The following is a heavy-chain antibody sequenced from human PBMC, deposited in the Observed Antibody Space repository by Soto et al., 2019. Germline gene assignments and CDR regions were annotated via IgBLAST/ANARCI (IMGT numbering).Heavy chain of an antibody. CDR2: IKSKTDGGTT. V-gene: IGHV3-15*01. CDR3: TTDLLSHYDFWSGYYSGWFDP. J-gene: IGHJ5*02. D-gene: IGHD3-3*01. CDR1: GFTFSNAW. Sequence: VQLVESGGGLVKPGGSLRLSCAASGFTFSNAWMSWVRQAPGKGLEWVGRIKSKTDGGTTDYAAPVKGRFTISRDDSKNTLYLQMNSLKTEDTAVYYCTTDLLSHYDFWSGYYSGWFDPWGQGTLVTVSS.